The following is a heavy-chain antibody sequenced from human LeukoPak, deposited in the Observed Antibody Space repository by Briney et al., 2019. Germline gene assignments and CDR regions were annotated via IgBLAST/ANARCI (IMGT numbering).Heavy chain of an antibody. D-gene: IGHD2-2*01. CDR1: GGSFSGYY. V-gene: IGHV4-34*01. CDR3: AREFSTSCSPADY. Sequence: SETLSLTCAVYGGSFSGYYWSWIRQPPGKGLEWIGEINHSGSTNYNPSLKSRVTISVDTSKNQFSLKLSSVTAADTAVYYCAREFSTSCSPADYWGQGILVTVSS. J-gene: IGHJ4*02. CDR2: INHSGST.